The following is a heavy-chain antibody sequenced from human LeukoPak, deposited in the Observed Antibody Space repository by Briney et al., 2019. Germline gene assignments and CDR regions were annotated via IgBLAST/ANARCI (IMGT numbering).Heavy chain of an antibody. CDR1: GLTFSSYA. J-gene: IGHJ4*02. CDR3: AKDQDPYSGSYDYFDS. CDR2: IGGSGGGT. Sequence: PGGSLRLPCAASGLTFSSYAMSWVRQAPGKGLEWVSAIGGSGGGTYYADSVKGRFTISRDNSRNTLYLQMNSLRAEDTAVYYCAKDQDPYSGSYDYFDSWGQGTLVTVSS. V-gene: IGHV3-23*01. D-gene: IGHD1-26*01.